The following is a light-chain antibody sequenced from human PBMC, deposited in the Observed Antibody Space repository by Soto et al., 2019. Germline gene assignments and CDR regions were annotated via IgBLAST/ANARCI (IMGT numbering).Light chain of an antibody. Sequence: EIVMTQSPATLSVSPGERATLSCRASQSVSSNLDWYQQKPGQAPGLLIYGASTRATGIPARFSGSGSGTEFTLTISSLQSEDFAIHFCQQYNNWPPDRTFGQGTKVDIK. V-gene: IGKV3-15*01. CDR2: GAS. J-gene: IGKJ1*01. CDR1: QSVSSN. CDR3: QQYNNWPPDRT.